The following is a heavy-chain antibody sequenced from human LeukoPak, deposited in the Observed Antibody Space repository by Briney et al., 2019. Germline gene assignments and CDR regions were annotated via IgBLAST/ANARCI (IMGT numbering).Heavy chain of an antibody. Sequence: GGSLRLSCAASGFTFSSYGMSWVRQAPGKGLEWVSAISGSGGSTYYADSVKGRFTISRDNSKNTLYLQMNSLRAEDTAVYHCARRLRREYYFDYWGQGTLVTVSS. CDR3: ARRLRREYYFDY. D-gene: IGHD3-10*01. CDR1: GFTFSSYG. J-gene: IGHJ4*02. V-gene: IGHV3-23*01. CDR2: ISGSGGST.